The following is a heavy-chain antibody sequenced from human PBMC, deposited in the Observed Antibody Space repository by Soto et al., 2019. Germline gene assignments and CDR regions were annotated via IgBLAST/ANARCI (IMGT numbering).Heavy chain of an antibody. J-gene: IGHJ4*02. CDR1: GGSFSGYY. V-gene: IGHV4-34*01. Sequence: QVQLQQWGAGLLKPSETLSLTCAVYGGSFSGYYWSWIRQPPGKGLEWIGEINHSGSTNYNPSLKSRVTIPVDTSKNQFSLKLSSVTAADTAVYYCARGGIGIVVVPAAPIDYWGQGTLVTVSS. CDR3: ARGGIGIVVVPAAPIDY. CDR2: INHSGST. D-gene: IGHD2-2*01.